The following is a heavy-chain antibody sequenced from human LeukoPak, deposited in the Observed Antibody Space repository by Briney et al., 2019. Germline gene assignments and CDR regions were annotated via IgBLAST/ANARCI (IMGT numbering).Heavy chain of an antibody. V-gene: IGHV3-21*01. CDR2: ISSSSSYI. D-gene: IGHD2-2*01. Sequence: GGSLRLSCAASGSTFSSYSMNWVRQAPGKGLEWVSSISSSSSYIYYADSVKGRFTISRDNAKNSLYLQMNSLRAEDTAVYYCVHPHFVPGAFDIWGLGTMVTVSS. CDR1: GSTFSSYS. CDR3: VHPHFVPGAFDI. J-gene: IGHJ3*02.